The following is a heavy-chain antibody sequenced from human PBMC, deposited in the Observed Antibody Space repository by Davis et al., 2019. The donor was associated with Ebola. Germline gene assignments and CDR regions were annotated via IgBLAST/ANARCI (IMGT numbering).Heavy chain of an antibody. Sequence: GESLKISCAASGFSVSSNYMTWVRQAPGKGLEWVSVIYSGGSAYYADSVKGRFTIYRDNSKNTVYLQMNNLRAEDTAVYYCARDGRSLGFDPWGQGTLVIVSS. CDR3: ARDGRSLGFDP. V-gene: IGHV3-53*01. CDR2: IYSGGSA. J-gene: IGHJ5*02. CDR1: GFSVSSNY.